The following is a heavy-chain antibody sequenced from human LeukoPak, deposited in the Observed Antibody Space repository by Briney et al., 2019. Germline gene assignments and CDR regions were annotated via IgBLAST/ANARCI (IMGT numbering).Heavy chain of an antibody. CDR1: GFTFSSYS. CDR3: ARDLEAYCSGGSCQAFDY. D-gene: IGHD2-15*01. CDR2: ISGSSSYI. J-gene: IGHJ4*02. Sequence: GGSLRLSCAASGFTFSSYSMNWVRQAPGKGLEWVSSISGSSSYIYYADSVKGRFTISRDNARNSLYQQMSSLRAEETALYYCARDLEAYCSGGSCQAFDYWGQGTLVTVSS. V-gene: IGHV3-21*01.